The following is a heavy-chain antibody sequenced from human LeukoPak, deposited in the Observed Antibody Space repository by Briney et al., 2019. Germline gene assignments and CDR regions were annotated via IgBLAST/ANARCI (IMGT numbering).Heavy chain of an antibody. CDR3: AQSSGGAYYYMDV. J-gene: IGHJ6*03. CDR1: GYTFTGYY. V-gene: IGHV1-2*02. CDR2: INPNSGGT. D-gene: IGHD6-19*01. Sequence: GASVKVSCKASGYTFTGYYMHWMRQAPGQGLEWMGWINPNSGGTNYAQKFQGRVTMTRDTSISTAYMELSRLRSDDTAVYYCAQSSGGAYYYMDVWGKGTTVTVSS.